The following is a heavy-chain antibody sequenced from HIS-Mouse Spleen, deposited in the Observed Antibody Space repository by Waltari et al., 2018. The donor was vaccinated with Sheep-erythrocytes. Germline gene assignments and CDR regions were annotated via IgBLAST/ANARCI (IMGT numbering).Heavy chain of an antibody. CDR1: GFTFRSYA. J-gene: IGHJ3*02. CDR3: ARGAFDI. CDR2: ISYDGSNK. Sequence: QVQLVESGGGVVQPGRSLRLSCAASGFTFRSYAMHWVRQAPGKGLEWVSVISYDGSNKYYADSVKGRFTIPRDNSKNTLYLQMNSLRAEDTAVYYCARGAFDIWGQGTMVTVSS. V-gene: IGHV3-30-3*01.